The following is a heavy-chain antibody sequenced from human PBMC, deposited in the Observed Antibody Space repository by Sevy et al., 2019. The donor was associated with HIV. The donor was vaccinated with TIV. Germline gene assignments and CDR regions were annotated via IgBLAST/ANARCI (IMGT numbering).Heavy chain of an antibody. V-gene: IGHV3-33*03. CDR3: TTKGDFWSGYQYFHY. D-gene: IGHD3-3*01. Sequence: GGSLRLSCAASGFTFSNYGMHWVRQAPGKGLEWVAVIWNDRQNKHYGDFVKGRFTISRDNSKNTLYLQMSSLKSEDTAVYFCTTKGDFWSGYQYFHYWGQGTLVTVSS. CDR2: IWNDRQNK. CDR1: GFTFSNYG. J-gene: IGHJ4*02.